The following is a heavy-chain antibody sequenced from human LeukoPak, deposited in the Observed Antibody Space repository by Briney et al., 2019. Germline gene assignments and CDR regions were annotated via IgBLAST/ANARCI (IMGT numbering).Heavy chain of an antibody. CDR3: ARITISKSSTNYRGNWFDP. CDR1: GGSFSGYY. Sequence: SETLSLTCAVYGGSFSGYYWSWIRQPPGKGLEWIGEINHSGSTNYNPSLKSRVTISEDTSKNQFSLKLSSVTAADTAVYYCARITISKSSTNYRGNWFDPWGQGTLVTVSS. CDR2: INHSGST. D-gene: IGHD2-2*01. J-gene: IGHJ5*02. V-gene: IGHV4-34*01.